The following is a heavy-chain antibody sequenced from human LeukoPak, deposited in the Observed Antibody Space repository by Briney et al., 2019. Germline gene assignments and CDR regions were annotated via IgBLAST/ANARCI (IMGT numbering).Heavy chain of an antibody. CDR1: GGSISNSY. J-gene: IGHJ5*02. CDR3: ATTINYYDSSGHYYNWFDP. D-gene: IGHD3-22*01. CDR2: IYYSGST. Sequence: SETLSLTCTVSGGSISNSYWSWIRQPPGRGLEWLGYIYYSGSTNYNPSLKSRVTISVDTSKNQFSLRLTSVTAADTAVYYCATTINYYDSSGHYYNWFDPWGQGTLVTVSS. V-gene: IGHV4-59*01.